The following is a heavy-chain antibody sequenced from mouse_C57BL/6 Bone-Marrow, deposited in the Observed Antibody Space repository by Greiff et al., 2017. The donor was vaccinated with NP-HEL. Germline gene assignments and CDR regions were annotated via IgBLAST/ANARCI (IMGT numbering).Heavy chain of an antibody. Sequence: QVQLQQPGAELVKPGASVKLSCKASGYTFTSYWMHWVKQRPGQGLEWIGMIHPNSGSTNYNEKFKSKATLTVDKSSSTAYMQLSSLTSEDSAVYYCARPYGSSYGYYAMDYWGQGTSVTVSS. J-gene: IGHJ4*01. V-gene: IGHV1-64*01. CDR3: ARPYGSSYGYYAMDY. D-gene: IGHD1-1*01. CDR1: GYTFTSYW. CDR2: IHPNSGST.